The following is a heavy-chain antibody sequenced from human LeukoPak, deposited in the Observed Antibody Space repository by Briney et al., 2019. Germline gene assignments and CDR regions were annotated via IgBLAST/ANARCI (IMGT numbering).Heavy chain of an antibody. CDR1: GGSISSSNW. D-gene: IGHD3-22*01. CDR2: IYYSGST. V-gene: IGHV4-61*01. CDR3: ARELETYYYDSSGYSGYYYYYMDV. Sequence: SETLSLTCAVSGGSISSSNWWSWIRQPPGKGLEWIGYIYYSGSTNYNPSLKSRVTISVDTSKNQFSLKLSSVTAADTAVYYCARELETYYYDSSGYSGYYYYYMDVWGKGTTVTVSS. J-gene: IGHJ6*03.